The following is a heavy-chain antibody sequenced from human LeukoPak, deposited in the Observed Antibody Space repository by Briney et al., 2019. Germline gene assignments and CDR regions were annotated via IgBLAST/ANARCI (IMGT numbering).Heavy chain of an antibody. CDR3: AKGAAAGLVDWFDP. D-gene: IGHD6-13*01. Sequence: GGSLRLSCAASGFTVSSNYMSWVRQAPGKGLEWVSVIFSGGSTYYADSVKGRFSLSRDNSKNMLYLQMYSLGAEDTAIYYCAKGAAAGLVDWFDPWGQGTLVTVSS. CDR2: IFSGGST. J-gene: IGHJ5*02. CDR1: GFTVSSNY. V-gene: IGHV3-53*01.